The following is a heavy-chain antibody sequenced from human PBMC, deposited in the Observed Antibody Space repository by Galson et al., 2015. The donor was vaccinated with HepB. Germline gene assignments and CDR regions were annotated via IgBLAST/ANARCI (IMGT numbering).Heavy chain of an antibody. V-gene: IGHV3-30*04. CDR1: GFTFSSYA. D-gene: IGHD2-15*01. CDR3: ASSAYCSGGSCYSGGWFDP. J-gene: IGHJ5*02. Sequence: SLRLSCAASGFTFSSYAMHWVRQAPGKGLEWVAVISYDGSNKYYADSVKGRFTISRDNSKNTLYLQMNSLRAEDTAVYYCASSAYCSGGSCYSGGWFDPWGQGTLVTVSS. CDR2: ISYDGSNK.